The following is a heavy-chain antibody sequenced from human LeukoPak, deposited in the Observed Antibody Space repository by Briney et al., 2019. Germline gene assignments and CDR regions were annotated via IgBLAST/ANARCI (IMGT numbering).Heavy chain of an antibody. CDR1: GFTFNNYA. V-gene: IGHV3-23*01. CDR2: ISGGETT. D-gene: IGHD4-17*01. CDR3: ARDYADYVGYFFFDY. Sequence: GGPLRLSCAASGFTFNNYAMNWVRLAPGKGLEWVSSISGGETTYYADSAKGRFTISRDNSQNTLYLQMNSLRAEDTAVYYCARDYADYVGYFFFDYWGQGTLVTVSS. J-gene: IGHJ4*02.